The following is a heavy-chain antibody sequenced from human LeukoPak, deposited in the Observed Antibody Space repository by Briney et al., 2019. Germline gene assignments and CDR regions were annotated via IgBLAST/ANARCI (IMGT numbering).Heavy chain of an antibody. V-gene: IGHV4-4*07. CDR3: ARGRGNYYGDYGVFDY. D-gene: IGHD4-17*01. Sequence: SETLSLTCTVSGGSISSYYWSWIRQPAGKGLEWIGRIYTSGSTNYNPSLKSRVTISVDKSKNQFSLKLSSVTAADTAVYYCARGRGNYYGDYGVFDYWGQGTLVTVSS. CDR1: GGSISSYY. J-gene: IGHJ4*02. CDR2: IYTSGST.